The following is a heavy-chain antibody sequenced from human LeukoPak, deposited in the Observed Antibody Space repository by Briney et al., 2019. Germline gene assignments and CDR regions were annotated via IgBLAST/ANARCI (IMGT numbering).Heavy chain of an antibody. Sequence: PSETLSLTCTVSGGSISSGGYYWSWIRQHPGKGLEWIGYIYYSGSTYYNPSLKSRVTISVDTSKNQFPLKLSSVTAADTAVYYCARNYYDSSGYADAFDIWGQGTMVTVSS. V-gene: IGHV4-31*03. CDR3: ARNYYDSSGYADAFDI. CDR2: IYYSGST. J-gene: IGHJ3*02. D-gene: IGHD3-22*01. CDR1: GGSISSGGYY.